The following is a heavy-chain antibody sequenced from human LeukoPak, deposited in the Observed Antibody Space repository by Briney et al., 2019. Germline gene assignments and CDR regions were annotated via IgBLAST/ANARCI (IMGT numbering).Heavy chain of an antibody. CDR1: GFTFSTYW. CDR2: IKHEGSES. CDR3: ARARPYCTNGVCYRAYYFDY. J-gene: IGHJ4*02. Sequence: PGGSLRLSCAASGFTFSTYWMTWVRQAPGKGLEWVANIKHEGSESYYVDSVKGRFTISRDNSKNSLFLQMNSLRVEDTAVYYCARARPYCTNGVCYRAYYFDYWGQGTLVTVSS. V-gene: IGHV3-7*04. D-gene: IGHD2-8*01.